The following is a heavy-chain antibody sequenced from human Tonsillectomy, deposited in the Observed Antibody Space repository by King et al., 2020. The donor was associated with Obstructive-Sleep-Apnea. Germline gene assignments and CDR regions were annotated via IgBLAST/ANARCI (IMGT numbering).Heavy chain of an antibody. CDR1: GFTFDDYA. CDR3: ATGPFTIFQSYGMDV. J-gene: IGHJ6*02. V-gene: IGHV3-9*01. D-gene: IGHD3-9*01. Sequence: VQLVESGGGLVQPGRSLRLSCAASGFTFDDYAMHWVRQAPGKGLEWVSGISWNSGSIGYADSVKGRFTISRDNTKNSLYLQMNSLRADDTALYYCATGPFTIFQSYGMDVWGQGTTVTVSS. CDR2: ISWNSGSI.